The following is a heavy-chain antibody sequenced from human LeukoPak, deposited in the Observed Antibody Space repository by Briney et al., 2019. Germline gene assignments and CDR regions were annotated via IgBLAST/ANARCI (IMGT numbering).Heavy chain of an antibody. D-gene: IGHD4-17*01. CDR1: GYTFTSYD. J-gene: IGHJ4*02. CDR2: MNPNSGNT. Sequence: ASVKVSCKASGYTFTSYDINWVRQATGQGLEWMGWMNPNSGNTGYAQKFQGRVTMTTDTSTSTAYMELRSLRSDDTAVYYCASADLSYGDYDRYFDYWGQGTLVTVSS. V-gene: IGHV1-8*02. CDR3: ASADLSYGDYDRYFDY.